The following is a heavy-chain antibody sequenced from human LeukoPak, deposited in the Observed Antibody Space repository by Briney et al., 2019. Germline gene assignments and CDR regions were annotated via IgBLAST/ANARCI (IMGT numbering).Heavy chain of an antibody. J-gene: IGHJ4*02. Sequence: GGSLRLSCAASGFTFSSYTMHWIRQAPGKGLEWVSSISGSNSYIFYADSVQGRFTVSRDNAKDSLYLQMNSLRAEDTAVYYCARALTTLTYEGYWGQGTLVTVSS. CDR3: ARALTTLTYEGY. CDR1: GFTFSSYT. CDR2: ISGSNSYI. D-gene: IGHD1-1*01. V-gene: IGHV3-21*01.